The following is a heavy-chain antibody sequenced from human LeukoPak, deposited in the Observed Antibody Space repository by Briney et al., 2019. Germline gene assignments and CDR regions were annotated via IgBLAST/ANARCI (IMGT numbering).Heavy chain of an antibody. CDR2: INAGNGNT. CDR1: GYTFTSYA. J-gene: IGHJ4*02. CDR3: ARESYSGSYLIHDY. Sequence: ASVRVSCKASGYTFTSYAMHWVRQAPGQRLEWMGWINAGNGNTKYSQKFQGRVTITRDTSASTAYMELSSLRSEDTAAYYCARESYSGSYLIHDYWGQGTLVTVSS. D-gene: IGHD1-26*01. V-gene: IGHV1-3*01.